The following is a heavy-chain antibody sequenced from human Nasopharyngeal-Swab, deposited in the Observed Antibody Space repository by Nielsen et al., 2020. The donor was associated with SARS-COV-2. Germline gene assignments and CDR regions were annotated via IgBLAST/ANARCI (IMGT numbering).Heavy chain of an antibody. Sequence: GESLKISCLASGFTFHTYAMHWVRQAPGKGLECVAIISYDVSNQFYADSVKGRFTVSRDNAKNTIYLQMNSLRREDTAIYYCARGKDGVYYYYGMDVWGQGTTVTVSS. V-gene: IGHV3-30-3*01. D-gene: IGHD4-17*01. J-gene: IGHJ6*02. CDR2: ISYDVSNQ. CDR3: ARGKDGVYYYYGMDV. CDR1: GFTFHTYA.